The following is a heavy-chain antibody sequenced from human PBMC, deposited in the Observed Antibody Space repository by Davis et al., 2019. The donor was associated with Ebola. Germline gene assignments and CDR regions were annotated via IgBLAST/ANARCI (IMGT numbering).Heavy chain of an antibody. Sequence: GGSLRLSCAASGFTFSSYGMHWVRQAPGKGLEWVAVIWHDGSTKYYADSVKGRFTISRDNSKNTLYLQMNSLRAEDTAVYYCALTQRGITIFGVVTNWFDPWGQGTLVTVSS. D-gene: IGHD3-3*01. CDR1: GFTFSSYG. CDR3: ALTQRGITIFGVVTNWFDP. V-gene: IGHV3-30*02. CDR2: IWHDGSTK. J-gene: IGHJ5*02.